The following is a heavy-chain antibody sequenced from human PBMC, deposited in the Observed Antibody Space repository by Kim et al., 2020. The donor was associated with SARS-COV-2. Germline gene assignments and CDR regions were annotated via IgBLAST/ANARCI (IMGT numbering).Heavy chain of an antibody. CDR2: IWYDGSNK. Sequence: GGSLRLSCAASGFTFSSYGMHWVRQAPGKGLEWVAVIWYDGSNKYYADSVKGRFTISRDNSKNTLYLQMNSLRAEDTAVYYCARTKNPSTAARRGGVPYNWFDPWGQGTLVTVSS. D-gene: IGHD6-6*01. J-gene: IGHJ5*02. V-gene: IGHV3-33*01. CDR3: ARTKNPSTAARRGGVPYNWFDP. CDR1: GFTFSSYG.